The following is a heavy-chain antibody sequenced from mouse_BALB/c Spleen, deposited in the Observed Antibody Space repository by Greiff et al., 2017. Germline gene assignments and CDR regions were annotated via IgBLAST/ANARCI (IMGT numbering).Heavy chain of an antibody. V-gene: IGHV14-3*02. D-gene: IGHD2-1*01. J-gene: IGHJ3*01. Sequence: EVKLQESGAELVKPGASVKLFCTASGFNIKDTYMHWVKQRPEQGLEWIGRIDPANGNTKYDPKFQGKATITADTSSNTAYLQLSSLTSEDTAVYYCASWGNSFAYWGQGTLVTVSA. CDR3: ASWGNSFAY. CDR2: IDPANGNT. CDR1: GFNIKDTY.